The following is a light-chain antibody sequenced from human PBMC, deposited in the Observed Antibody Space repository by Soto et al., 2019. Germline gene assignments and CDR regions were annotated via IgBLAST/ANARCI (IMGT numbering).Light chain of an antibody. CDR3: QQHNNYPRT. Sequence: DIQMTQFPSTLSASVGDRVTITCRASQSVATWLAWYQQKPGKAPSLLIYRGYSLESGVPSRFSGSGSGTEFTLTIRSLQPDDCATYSCQQHNNYPRTVDEATKVEVK. J-gene: IGKJ4*02. CDR2: RGY. V-gene: IGKV1-5*03. CDR1: QSVATW.